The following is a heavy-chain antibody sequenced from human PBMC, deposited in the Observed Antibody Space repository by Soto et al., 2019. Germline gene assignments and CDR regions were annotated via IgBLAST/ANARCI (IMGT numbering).Heavy chain of an antibody. CDR1: GGSISSYY. V-gene: IGHV4-59*01. Sequence: SETLSLTCTVSGGSISSYYWSWIRQPPGKGLEWIGYIYYSGSTNYNPSLKSRVTISVDTSKNQFSLKLSSVTAADTAAYYCARYCGGDCYHYYFDYWGQGTLVTVSS. J-gene: IGHJ4*02. CDR2: IYYSGST. CDR3: ARYCGGDCYHYYFDY. D-gene: IGHD2-21*02.